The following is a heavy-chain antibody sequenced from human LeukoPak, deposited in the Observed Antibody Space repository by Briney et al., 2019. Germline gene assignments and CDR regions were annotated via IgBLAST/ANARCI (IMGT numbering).Heavy chain of an antibody. CDR2: IIPIFGTA. D-gene: IGHD2-2*01. CDR3: ARAVVVPAAAYYYYGMDV. V-gene: IGHV1-69*13. J-gene: IGHJ6*02. Sequence: ASVKVSCKASGGTFSSYAISWVRQAPGQGLEWMGGIIPIFGTANYAQKFQGRVTITADESTSTAYMELSSLRSEDTAVYHCARAVVVPAAAYYYYGMDVWGQGTTVTVSS. CDR1: GGTFSSYA.